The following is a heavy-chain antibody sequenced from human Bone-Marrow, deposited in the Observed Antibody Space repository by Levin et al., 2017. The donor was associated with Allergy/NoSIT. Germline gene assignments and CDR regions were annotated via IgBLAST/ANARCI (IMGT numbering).Heavy chain of an antibody. CDR2: ITSSGDGT. CDR3: ARDPARGYYDSSGYSGDH. D-gene: IGHD3-22*01. J-gene: IGHJ4*02. CDR1: GFTFRHYT. V-gene: IGHV3-48*02. Sequence: LSLTCAASGFTFRHYTMNWVRQAPGKGLEWVSCITSSGDGTYYADSVKGRFTISRDNAKNSLYLQLNRLRDEDTAMYYCARDPARGYYDSSGYSGDHWGQGTLVTVSS.